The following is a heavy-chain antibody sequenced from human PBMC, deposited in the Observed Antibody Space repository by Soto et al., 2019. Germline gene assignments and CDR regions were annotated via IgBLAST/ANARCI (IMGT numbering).Heavy chain of an antibody. CDR2: ISFSSTNI. Sequence: EVQLVESGGGLVKPGGSLRLSCAASGFTFSSYTMNWVRQAPGKGLEWVSSISFSSTNIYYADSVKGRFTISRDNAKNSLYLQMNSLRAEDTAVYYCARGAGDLPYWGQGTLVTVSS. D-gene: IGHD7-27*01. V-gene: IGHV3-21*01. CDR3: ARGAGDLPY. CDR1: GFTFSSYT. J-gene: IGHJ4*02.